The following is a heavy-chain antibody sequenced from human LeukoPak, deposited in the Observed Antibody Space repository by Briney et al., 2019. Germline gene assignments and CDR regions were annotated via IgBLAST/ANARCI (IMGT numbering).Heavy chain of an antibody. J-gene: IGHJ3*02. CDR1: GDSVSSGGYY. V-gene: IGHV4-31*03. D-gene: IGHD2-15*01. CDR2: VYSTGST. CDR3: ARDCGGDSSCFDAFGI. Sequence: SQTLSLTCTDSGDSVSSGGYYWNWVRQRPGKGLEWIGYVYSTGSTYYNPSFKSRVTMSSDRSKKQVSLKLSYVTAADTAIYYCARDCGGDSSCFDAFGIWGQGTMVIVSS.